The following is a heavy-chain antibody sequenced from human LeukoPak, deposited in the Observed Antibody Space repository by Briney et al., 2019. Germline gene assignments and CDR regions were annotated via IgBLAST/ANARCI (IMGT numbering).Heavy chain of an antibody. D-gene: IGHD2-2*02. CDR3: ARGPHTLFYFDY. V-gene: IGHV4-38-2*01. CDR1: GYSISSGYY. CDR2: IYHSGST. Sequence: SETLSLTCAVSGYSISSGYYWGWIRQPPGKGLEWIGSIYHSGSTYYNPSLKSRVTISVHTSKNQFSLKLSSVTAADTAVYYCARGPHTLFYFDYWGQGTLVTVSS. J-gene: IGHJ4*02.